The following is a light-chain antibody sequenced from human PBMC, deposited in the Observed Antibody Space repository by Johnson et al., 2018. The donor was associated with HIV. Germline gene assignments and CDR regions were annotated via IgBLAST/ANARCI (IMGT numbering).Light chain of an antibody. CDR1: SSNIGNNY. CDR3: GTWDSSLNASYV. CDR2: DNN. V-gene: IGLV1-51*01. Sequence: QSVLTQPPSVSAAPGQKVTISCSGSSSNIGNNYVSWYQQLPGTAPKLLIYDNNKRPSGIPDRFSGSQSGTSATLGITGLQTGDEADYYCGTWDSSLNASYVFGPGTKVTVL. J-gene: IGLJ1*01.